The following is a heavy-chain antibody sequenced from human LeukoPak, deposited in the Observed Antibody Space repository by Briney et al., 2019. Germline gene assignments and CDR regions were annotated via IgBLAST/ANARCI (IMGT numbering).Heavy chain of an antibody. Sequence: GGSLRLSCAASGFTFSSYWMHWVRQAPGKGLVWVLRINSDGSSTSYADSVKGRFTISRDNAKNTLYLQMNSLRAEDTAVYYCARDYDGGAFDIWGQGTMVTVSS. CDR2: INSDGSST. D-gene: IGHD3-16*01. CDR3: ARDYDGGAFDI. J-gene: IGHJ3*02. CDR1: GFTFSSYW. V-gene: IGHV3-74*01.